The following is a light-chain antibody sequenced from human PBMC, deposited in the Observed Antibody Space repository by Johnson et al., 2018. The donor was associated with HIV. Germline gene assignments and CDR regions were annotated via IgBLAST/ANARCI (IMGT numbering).Light chain of an antibody. J-gene: IGLJ1*01. V-gene: IGLV1-51*01. CDR3: GTWDSSLSAGNYV. CDR2: DNN. CDR1: SSNIGNNY. Sequence: QSVLTQPPSVSAAPGQKVTISCSGSSSNIGNNYVPWYQQLPGTAPKLVIYDNNKRPSGIPDRFSGSKSGTSATLGITGLQTGDEADYYCGTWDSSLSAGNYVFGTGTKVTVL.